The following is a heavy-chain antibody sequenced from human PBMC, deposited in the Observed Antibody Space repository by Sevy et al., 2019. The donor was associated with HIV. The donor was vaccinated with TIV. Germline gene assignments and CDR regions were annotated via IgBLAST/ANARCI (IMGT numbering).Heavy chain of an antibody. V-gene: IGHV1-46*03. J-gene: IGHJ6*02. CDR1: GYTFTSYY. Sequence: APVKVSCKASGYTFTSYYMHWVRQAPGQGLEWMGIINPSGGSTSYAQKFQGRVTMTRDTSTSTVYMELSSLRSEDTAGYYCARVGDNDFWSGYSSDAVGMDVWGQGTTVTVSS. CDR2: INPSGGST. D-gene: IGHD3-3*01. CDR3: ARVGDNDFWSGYSSDAVGMDV.